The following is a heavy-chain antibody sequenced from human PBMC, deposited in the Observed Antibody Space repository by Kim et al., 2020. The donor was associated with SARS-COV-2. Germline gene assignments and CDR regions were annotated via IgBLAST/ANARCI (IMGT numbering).Heavy chain of an antibody. J-gene: IGHJ6*02. CDR3: AKGSGFDYYSGMDV. V-gene: IGHV3-23*01. CDR1: GFTFTNYA. D-gene: IGHD3-10*01. CDR2: VNGGGGST. Sequence: GGSLRLSCAASGFTFTNYAMNWVSQAPGMGLEWVSAVNGGGGSTYHADSVKGRFTISTDKSKNTLYLQMNNLRGEDTAVYYCAKGSGFDYYSGMDVWGQGTTSPSP.